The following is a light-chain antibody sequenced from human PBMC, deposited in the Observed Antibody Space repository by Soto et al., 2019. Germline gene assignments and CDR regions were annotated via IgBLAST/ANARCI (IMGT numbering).Light chain of an antibody. CDR1: QNVYNN. CDR3: QQGRNWPLT. CDR2: DAS. Sequence: EIVMTQSPATLSVSPGEGATLSCKASQNVYNNLAWYQQRPGQPPRLLIYDASTRATGISARFSGSGYGTEFTLTISSLQSEDVAVYFCQQGRNWPLTFGGGTKVEIK. J-gene: IGKJ4*01. V-gene: IGKV3-15*01.